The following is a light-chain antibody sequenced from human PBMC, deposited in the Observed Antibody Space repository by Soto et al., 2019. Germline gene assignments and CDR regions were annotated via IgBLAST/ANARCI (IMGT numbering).Light chain of an antibody. CDR1: QSLPYGDGNNN. Sequence: DIVMTQSPLSLPVTPGEPASISCRSSQSLPYGDGNNNLDWYLQKPGQSPQLLIYSGTKRVAGVPDRFSGSGSGTDFTLKISRVEAEDVGVYYCMQTLQTPTFGPGTKVDIK. CDR2: SGT. V-gene: IGKV2-28*01. CDR3: MQTLQTPT. J-gene: IGKJ3*01.